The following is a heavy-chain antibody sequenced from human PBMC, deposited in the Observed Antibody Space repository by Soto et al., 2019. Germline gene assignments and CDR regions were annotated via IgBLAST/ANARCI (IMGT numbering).Heavy chain of an antibody. CDR3: VQQAHGLDGVAFDY. Sequence: WGSLRLSCSASGFIFSESTIYWVRQVPGKGLEAISAVSTSGRSTYYADSVKDRFTISRDNSKNTLFLQMGSLRPEDTAIYYCVQQAHGLDGVAFDYWGQGTQVTVSS. CDR1: GFIFSEST. D-gene: IGHD2-15*01. V-gene: IGHV3-64D*06. J-gene: IGHJ4*02. CDR2: VSTSGRST.